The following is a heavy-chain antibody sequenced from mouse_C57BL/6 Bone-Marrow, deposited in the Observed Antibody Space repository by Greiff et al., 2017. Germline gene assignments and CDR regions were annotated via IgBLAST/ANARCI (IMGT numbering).Heavy chain of an antibody. Sequence: EVMLVESGGGLVKPGGSLQLSCAASGFTFSSYTMSWVRQTPEKRLAWVATISGGGGNTYYPDSVKGRFTISRDNAKNTLYLQMSSLRSEDTALYYCARHNYYGSSGYYYAMDYWGQGTSVTVSS. CDR3: ARHNYYGSSGYYYAMDY. D-gene: IGHD1-1*01. CDR2: ISGGGGNT. CDR1: GFTFSSYT. J-gene: IGHJ4*01. V-gene: IGHV5-9*01.